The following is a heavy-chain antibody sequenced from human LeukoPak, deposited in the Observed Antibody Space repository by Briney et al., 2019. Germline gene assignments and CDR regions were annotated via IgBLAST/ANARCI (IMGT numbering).Heavy chain of an antibody. CDR3: ARWSGSYGLNWFDL. V-gene: IGHV4-59*08. CDR1: GGSMSPYH. J-gene: IGHJ5*02. Sequence: SETLSLTCTVSGGSMSPYHWGWIRQPPGKGLEWTGYIYYSGSTNYNPSLKSRVTISVDTSKNQFSLKLSSVTAADTAVYYCARWSGSYGLNWFDLWGQGTLVTVSS. D-gene: IGHD1-26*01. CDR2: IYYSGST.